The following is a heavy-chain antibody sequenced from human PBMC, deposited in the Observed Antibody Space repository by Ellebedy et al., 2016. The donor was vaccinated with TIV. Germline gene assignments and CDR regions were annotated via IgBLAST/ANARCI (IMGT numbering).Heavy chain of an antibody. Sequence: AASVKVSCKASGYNFTSYYINWVRQATGQGLEWMGWMNPNSGNTGYAQKFQGRVIMTRNTSISTAYMELSSLRSEDTAVYYCARQKNCDWPMEWGQGTLVTVSS. J-gene: IGHJ4*02. V-gene: IGHV1-8*01. D-gene: IGHD3-9*01. CDR1: GYNFTSYY. CDR2: MNPNSGNT. CDR3: ARQKNCDWPME.